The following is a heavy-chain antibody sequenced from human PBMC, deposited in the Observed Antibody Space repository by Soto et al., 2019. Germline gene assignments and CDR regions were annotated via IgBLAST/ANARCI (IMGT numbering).Heavy chain of an antibody. CDR3: ARRINVLRFLEWHNWFDP. V-gene: IGHV3-7*01. D-gene: IGHD3-3*01. CDR2: IKQDGSEK. Sequence: GGSLRISCAASGFTFSSYWMNWVRQAPGKGLEWVAKIKQDGSEKYYVDSVKGRFTISRDNAKNSLYLQMNSLRAEDTAVYYYARRINVLRFLEWHNWFDPWGQGTLVTVSS. CDR1: GFTFSSYW. J-gene: IGHJ5*02.